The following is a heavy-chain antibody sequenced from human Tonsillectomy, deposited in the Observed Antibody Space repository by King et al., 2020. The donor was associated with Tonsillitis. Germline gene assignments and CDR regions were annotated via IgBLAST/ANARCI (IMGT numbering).Heavy chain of an antibody. D-gene: IGHD2-2*01. Sequence: QLVESGGGLVKPGGSLRLSCAASEFTFSSYSLNWVRQAPGKGLEWVSSISSDSYHIFYADAVKRRFTISRDNAKNSLYLQMNSLRADDTAVYYCARLYCGSSSWYASDSWGQGTLVTVSS. CDR2: ISSDSYHI. V-gene: IGHV3-21*01. CDR3: ARLYCGSSSWYASDS. CDR1: EFTFSSYS. J-gene: IGHJ4*02.